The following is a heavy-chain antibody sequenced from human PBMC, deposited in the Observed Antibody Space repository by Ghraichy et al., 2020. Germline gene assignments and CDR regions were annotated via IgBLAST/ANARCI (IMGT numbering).Heavy chain of an antibody. CDR1: GFTFSSYE. CDR2: ISTSGSII. Sequence: GESLNISCAASGFTFSSYEMNWVRQAPGKGLEWVSYISTSGSIISYADSVKGRFTISRDNAKKSVYLQMHSLRAEDTAVYYCARDPDCGGDCELGLDYWGQGSLVTVSS. D-gene: IGHD2-21*02. J-gene: IGHJ4*02. V-gene: IGHV3-48*03. CDR3: ARDPDCGGDCELGLDY.